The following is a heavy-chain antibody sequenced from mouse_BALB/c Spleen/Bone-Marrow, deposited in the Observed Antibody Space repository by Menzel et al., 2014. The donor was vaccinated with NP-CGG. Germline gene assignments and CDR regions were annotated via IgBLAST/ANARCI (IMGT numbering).Heavy chain of an antibody. Sequence: EVKLEESGGDLVKPGGSLKLSCAASGFTFSSYGMSWVRQTPDKRLEWVATISSGGSYTYYPDSVKGRFTISRDNAKNTPYLQMSSLKSEDTAMYYCARQTYYDYDGYFDYWGQGTTLTVSS. D-gene: IGHD2-4*01. CDR2: ISSGGSYT. J-gene: IGHJ2*01. CDR3: ARQTYYDYDGYFDY. V-gene: IGHV5-6*02. CDR1: GFTFSSYG.